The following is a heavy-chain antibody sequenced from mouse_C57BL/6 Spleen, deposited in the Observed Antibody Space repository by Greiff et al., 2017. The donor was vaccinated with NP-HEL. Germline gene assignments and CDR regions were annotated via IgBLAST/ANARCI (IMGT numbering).Heavy chain of an antibody. Sequence: EVKLVESGGGLVKPGGSLKLSCAASGFTFSDYGMHWVRQAPEKGLEWVAYISSGSSTIYYADTVKGRFTIYRDNAKNTLVLQMTSLRSDDTAMYYCARTITTVVATNFDVWGTGTTGTVSS. CDR3: ARTITTVVATNFDV. J-gene: IGHJ1*03. D-gene: IGHD1-1*01. CDR1: GFTFSDYG. CDR2: ISSGSSTI. V-gene: IGHV5-17*01.